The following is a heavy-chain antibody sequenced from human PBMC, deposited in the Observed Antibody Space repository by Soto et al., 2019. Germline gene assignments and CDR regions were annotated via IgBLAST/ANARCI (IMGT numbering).Heavy chain of an antibody. V-gene: IGHV3-23*01. CDR1: GFTFSSYA. J-gene: IGHJ4*02. CDR3: AKGSSGWYERFDY. D-gene: IGHD6-19*01. CDR2: ISGSGGST. Sequence: EVQLLESGGGLVQPGGSLRLSCAASGFTFSSYAMSWVRQAPGKGLEWVSTISGSGGSTYYADSVKGRFTISRDNSKNTLYRQMNSLRGEDTAVYYCAKGSSGWYERFDYWGQGTLVTVSS.